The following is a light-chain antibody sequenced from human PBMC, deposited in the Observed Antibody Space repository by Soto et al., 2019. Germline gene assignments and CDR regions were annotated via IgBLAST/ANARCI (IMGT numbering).Light chain of an antibody. Sequence: DVVMTQSPLSLSVTLGQSASISCRSSQSLVYNNGYTYLNWFHQRPGQSPRRLIYKIYNRDSGVPDRFSGSGSGTDFTLKISRVEAEDVGVYYCMQGLHWPYTFGQGTKLEVK. CDR2: KIY. CDR1: QSLVYNNGYTY. V-gene: IGKV2-30*01. J-gene: IGKJ2*01. CDR3: MQGLHWPYT.